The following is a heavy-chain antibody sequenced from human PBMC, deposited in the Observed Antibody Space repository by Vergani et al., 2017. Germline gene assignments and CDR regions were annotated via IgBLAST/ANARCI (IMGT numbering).Heavy chain of an antibody. CDR2: INHSGST. V-gene: IGHV4-34*09. Sequence: QVQLQESGPGLVKPSQTLSLTCAVYGGSFSGYYWSWIRQPPGKGLEWIGEINHSGSTNYNPSLKSRVTISVDTSKNQFSLKLSSVTAADTAVYYCARGDTVYYYYGMDVWGQGTTVTVSS. J-gene: IGHJ6*02. D-gene: IGHD4-17*01. CDR3: ARGDTVYYYYGMDV. CDR1: GGSFSGYY.